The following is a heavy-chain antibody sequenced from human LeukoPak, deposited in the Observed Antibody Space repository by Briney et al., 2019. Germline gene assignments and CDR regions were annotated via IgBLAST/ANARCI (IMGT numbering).Heavy chain of an antibody. CDR1: GYTFTDYH. J-gene: IGHJ4*02. V-gene: IGHV1-2*02. CDR2: INPNRGGT. CDR3: ARQPPRGISYFDY. D-gene: IGHD3-10*01. Sequence: ASVKVSCKAYGYTFTDYHVHWVRQAPGQGLEWMGWINPNRGGTDFAQKFQGRVTMTRDTSISTAYMELTRLRPDDTAVYYCARQPPRGISYFDYWGQGTLVTVSS.